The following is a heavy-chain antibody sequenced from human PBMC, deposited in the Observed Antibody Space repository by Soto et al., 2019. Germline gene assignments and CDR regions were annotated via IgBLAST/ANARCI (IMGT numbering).Heavy chain of an antibody. CDR1: FTSYD. CDR2: MNPNSGNT. Sequence: QVQLVQSGAEVKKPGASVKVSCTFTSYDINWVRQATGQGLEWMGWMNPNSGNTRYAQKFQGRVTMTRNTSNVAASMELSSLRSGDTAVDYCAMGPCTSDWRFSYYYMDFWGQGTPVTVSS. CDR3: AMGPCTSDWRFSYYYMDF. D-gene: IGHD6-19*01. V-gene: IGHV1-8*01. J-gene: IGHJ6*02.